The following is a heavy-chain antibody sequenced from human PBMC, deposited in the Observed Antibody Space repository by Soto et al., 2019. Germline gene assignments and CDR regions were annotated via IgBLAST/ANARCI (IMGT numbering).Heavy chain of an antibody. D-gene: IGHD3-9*01. CDR1: GGSISSYY. V-gene: IGHV4-59*12. CDR3: ARASVYYDILTGYFATNWFDP. CDR2: IYYSGST. Sequence: SETLSLTCTVSGGSISSYYWSWIRQPPGKGLEWIGYIYYSGSTNYNPSLKSRVTISVDTSKNQFSLKLSSVTAADTAVYYCARASVYYDILTGYFATNWFDPWGQGTLVTVSS. J-gene: IGHJ5*02.